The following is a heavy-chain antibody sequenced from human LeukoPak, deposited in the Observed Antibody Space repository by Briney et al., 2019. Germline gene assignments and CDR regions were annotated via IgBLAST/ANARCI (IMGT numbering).Heavy chain of an antibody. D-gene: IGHD2-2*01. J-gene: IGHJ4*02. Sequence: NPGGSLRLSCAASGFSLSDYCVTWIRQPPGKGLEWVSYLSMSGTSTKYADSVKGRFTISRDNAKNMVFLEMTGLRVEDTALYYCACGQLRPHWGEGGLVAVSS. CDR2: LSMSGTST. CDR3: ACGQLRPH. CDR1: GFSLSDYC. V-gene: IGHV3-11*03.